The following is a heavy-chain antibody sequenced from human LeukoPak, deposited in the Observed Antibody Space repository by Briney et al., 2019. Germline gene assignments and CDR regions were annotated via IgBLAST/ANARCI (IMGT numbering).Heavy chain of an antibody. D-gene: IGHD5-18*01. J-gene: IGHJ4*02. Sequence: GASVKVSCKASGGTFSSYAISWVRQAPGQGLEWMGRIIPILGIANYAQKFQGRVTITADKSTSTAYMELSSLRSEDTAVYYCARDLAAMDQGDYWGQGTLVTVSS. V-gene: IGHV1-69*04. CDR1: GGTFSSYA. CDR2: IIPILGIA. CDR3: ARDLAAMDQGDY.